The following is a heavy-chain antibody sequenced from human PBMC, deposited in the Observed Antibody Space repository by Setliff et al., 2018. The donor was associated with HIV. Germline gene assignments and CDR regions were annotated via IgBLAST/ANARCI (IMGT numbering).Heavy chain of an antibody. CDR2: ISSDSRYI. J-gene: IGHJ3*02. CDR1: GFNFKNYN. D-gene: IGHD4-4*01. V-gene: IGHV3-21*01. CDR3: TRVVGGNLYPSAFDI. Sequence: PGGSLRLSCVGSGFNFKNYNMNWVRQAPGKGLEWISSISSDSRYIYYADSVKGRFTISRDNAKDSVYLQISALRGEDTAVYYCTRVVGGNLYPSAFDIWAQGTMVTVSS.